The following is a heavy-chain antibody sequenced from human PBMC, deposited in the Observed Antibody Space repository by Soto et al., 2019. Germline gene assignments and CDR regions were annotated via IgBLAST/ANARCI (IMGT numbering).Heavy chain of an antibody. V-gene: IGHV4-30-2*01. CDR2: IYLTGST. Sequence: QLQLQESGSRLVRPSQTLSLTCAVSGGSMNSGGYSWSWIRQPPGKGLEWLGSIYLTGSTSYNPSLNSRVSISVDRAKNQFSLKLFSVTAADTALYYCARLCTSTKCTPVGGIDPWGQGTLVTVSS. CDR1: GGSMNSGGYS. D-gene: IGHD2-2*01. CDR3: ARLCTSTKCTPVGGIDP. J-gene: IGHJ5*02.